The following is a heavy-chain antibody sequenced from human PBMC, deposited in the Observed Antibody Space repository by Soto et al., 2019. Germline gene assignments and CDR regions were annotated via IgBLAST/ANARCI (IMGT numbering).Heavy chain of an antibody. J-gene: IGHJ4*02. D-gene: IGHD4-17*01. CDR1: GGSISSSNW. Sequence: QVQLQESGPGLVKPSGTLSLTCAVSGGSISSSNWWSWVRQPPGKGLEWIGDIYHSVSTNYNPSLTSRVTISVDKSKNQFSLKLSSVTAADTAVYYCARMQTYYGDYVDPSLAFDYWCQGTLVTVSS. CDR2: IYHSVST. V-gene: IGHV4-4*02. CDR3: ARMQTYYGDYVDPSLAFDY.